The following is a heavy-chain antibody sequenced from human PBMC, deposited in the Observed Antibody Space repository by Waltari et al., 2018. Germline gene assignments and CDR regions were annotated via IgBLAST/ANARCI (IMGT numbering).Heavy chain of an antibody. J-gene: IGHJ4*02. CDR3: ARDLDWVLLDH. CDR1: GFTFSNYW. Sequence: EVQLVESGGGLVQPGGSLRLSCAASGFTFSNYWMHWVRQTPGKGLGWVSRIKDDGSTTAYADAVKGRFTVSRDNAKNTLYLQMHSLRADDTAVYFCARDLDWVLLDHWGQGSLVTVSS. CDR2: IKDDGSTT. D-gene: IGHD3-9*01. V-gene: IGHV3-74*01.